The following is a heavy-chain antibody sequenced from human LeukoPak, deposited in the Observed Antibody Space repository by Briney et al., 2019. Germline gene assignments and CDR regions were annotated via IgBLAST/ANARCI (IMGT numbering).Heavy chain of an antibody. D-gene: IGHD3-22*01. Sequence: ASVNDSCKSSGYTFPRYGIRWVQQAPGQGLDWMGWIRAYYGNTNYPQKLRGRVTMTTDTSTSKAYMELRSLRSDDTAVYYCAREAPLVAVITTEDDAFDIWGQRTMVTVSS. CDR1: GYTFPRYG. V-gene: IGHV1-18*01. CDR3: AREAPLVAVITTEDDAFDI. J-gene: IGHJ3*02. CDR2: IRAYYGNT.